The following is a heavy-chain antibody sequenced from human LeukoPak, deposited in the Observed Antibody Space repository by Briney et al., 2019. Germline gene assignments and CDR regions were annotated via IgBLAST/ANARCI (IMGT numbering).Heavy chain of an antibody. J-gene: IGHJ5*02. V-gene: IGHV1-2*02. CDR2: INPNSGGT. Sequence: ASVKVSCKASGYTFTGYYMHWVRQAPGQGLEWMGWINPNSGGTNYAQKLQGRVTMTTDTSTSTAYMELRSLRSDDTAVYYCARADTATGWFDPWGQGTLVTVSS. CDR3: ARADTATGWFDP. CDR1: GYTFTGYY. D-gene: IGHD5-18*01.